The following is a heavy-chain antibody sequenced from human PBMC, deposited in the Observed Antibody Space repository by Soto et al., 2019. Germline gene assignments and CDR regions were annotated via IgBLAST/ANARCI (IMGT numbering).Heavy chain of an antibody. V-gene: IGHV5-51*01. CDR1: GYSFTSYW. Sequence: PGESLKISCRGSGYSFTSYWIGWVRQMTGKDLEWKGIIYPGDSDTRYSPSFQGQVTISADKSISTAYLQWSSLKASDTAMYYCATRIAAAGTYYYGMDVWGQGTTVTSP. CDR3: ATRIAAAGTYYYGMDV. J-gene: IGHJ6*02. CDR2: IYPGDSDT. D-gene: IGHD6-13*01.